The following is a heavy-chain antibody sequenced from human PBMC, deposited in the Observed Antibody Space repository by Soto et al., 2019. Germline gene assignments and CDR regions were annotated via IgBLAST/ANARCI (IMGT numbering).Heavy chain of an antibody. V-gene: IGHV3-7*01. CDR1: GFTFSSYW. J-gene: IGHJ6*02. CDR3: ARIAASGRGWDV. D-gene: IGHD6-13*01. CDR2: IKQDGSEE. Sequence: EVQLVESGGGLVQPGGSLRLSCVDSGFTFSSYWMSWVRQAPVKGLEWVGNIKQDGSEENYVDSVKGRFTISRDNAKNSRYLQMNSPRVEDTAVYYCARIAASGRGWDVWGQGTTVVVSS.